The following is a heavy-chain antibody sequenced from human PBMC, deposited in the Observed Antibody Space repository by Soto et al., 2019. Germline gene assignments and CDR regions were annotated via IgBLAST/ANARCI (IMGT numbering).Heavy chain of an antibody. D-gene: IGHD2-15*01. CDR1: GFTSSSYA. Sequence: EVQVLESGGGLVQPGGSLRLSCAASGFTSSSYAMSWVRQAPGTGLGWVSYIGTSGANTYYADPVKGRFTISRDNSKNSLYLQMNSLRAEDTAVYYCAKQSGSSFYSHFDYWGRGTLVTVSS. V-gene: IGHV3-23*01. J-gene: IGHJ4*02. CDR2: IGTSGANT. CDR3: AKQSGSSFYSHFDY.